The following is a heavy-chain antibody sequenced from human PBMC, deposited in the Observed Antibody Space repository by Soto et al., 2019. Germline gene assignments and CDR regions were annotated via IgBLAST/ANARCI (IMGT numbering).Heavy chain of an antibody. CDR3: ARGATKRFPVVDN. D-gene: IGHD2-15*01. CDR1: GFTFSDYY. Sequence: QVQLVESGGDLVKPGGSLRLSCAASGFTFSDYYMSWIRQAPGKGLEWVSYISMSGSAIYYAESVKGRFTISRDIAKSTLYLQMNSLRAEDTAVYYCARGATKRFPVVDNWGQGPPVTVSS. J-gene: IGHJ4*02. CDR2: ISMSGSAI. V-gene: IGHV3-11*01.